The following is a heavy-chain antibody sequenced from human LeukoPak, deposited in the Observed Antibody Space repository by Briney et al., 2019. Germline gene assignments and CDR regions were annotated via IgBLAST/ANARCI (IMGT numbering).Heavy chain of an antibody. Sequence: KPGGSLRVSCAAPGYTSSSNSINWVRQAPGKGLGWVSSISGRINFIYYADSVRGRFSISRDDARDTLYLQMNSLRAEDTAVYYCVRLRRNSDTSGFYYYYDYWGQGTLVTVSS. J-gene: IGHJ4*02. CDR1: GYTSSSNS. CDR3: VRLRRNSDTSGFYYYYDY. V-gene: IGHV3-21*03. D-gene: IGHD3-22*01. CDR2: ISGRINFI.